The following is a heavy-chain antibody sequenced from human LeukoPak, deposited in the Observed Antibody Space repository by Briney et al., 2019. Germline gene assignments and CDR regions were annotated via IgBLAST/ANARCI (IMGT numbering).Heavy chain of an antibody. V-gene: IGHV3-23*01. J-gene: IGHJ4*02. CDR1: GFTVSSNY. D-gene: IGHD4-17*01. Sequence: GGSLRFSCAASGFTVSSNYMSWVRQAPGKGLEWVSAISGSGGSTYYADSVKGRFTISRDNSKNTLYLQMNSLRAEDTAAYYCAKVPGAYDYDYWGQGTLVTVSS. CDR3: AKVPGAYDYDY. CDR2: ISGSGGST.